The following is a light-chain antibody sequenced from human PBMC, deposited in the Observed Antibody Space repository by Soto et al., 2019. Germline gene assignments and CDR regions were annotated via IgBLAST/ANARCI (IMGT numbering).Light chain of an antibody. CDR3: QQYNNWPRT. J-gene: IGKJ1*01. Sequence: EIVMTQSPATLSVSPGERANLSCRASQSVSSNLAWYQQKPAQAPRLLIYRASTRATGIPARFSGSGSGTEFTLTISSLQSEDFAVYYCQQYNNWPRTFGQGTKVEIK. V-gene: IGKV3-15*01. CDR2: RAS. CDR1: QSVSSN.